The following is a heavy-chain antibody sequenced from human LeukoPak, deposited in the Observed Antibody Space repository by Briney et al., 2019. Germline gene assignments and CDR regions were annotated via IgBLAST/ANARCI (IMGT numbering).Heavy chain of an antibody. CDR2: ISGSGGST. CDR3: AKALGWLQLPPTDFDY. J-gene: IGHJ4*02. Sequence: GGSLRLSCAASGFTFSSYAMSWVRQAPGKGLEWVSAISGSGGSTYYADSVKGQFTISRDNSKNTLYLQMNSLRAEDTAVYYCAKALGWLQLPPTDFDYWGQGTLVTVSS. V-gene: IGHV3-23*01. D-gene: IGHD5-24*01. CDR1: GFTFSSYA.